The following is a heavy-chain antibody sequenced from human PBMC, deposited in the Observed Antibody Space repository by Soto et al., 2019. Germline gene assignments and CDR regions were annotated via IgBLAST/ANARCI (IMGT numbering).Heavy chain of an antibody. CDR2: YYYSGST. CDR3: ARDGVDYGDHLPYYYYYMDV. CDR1: GFTFSDYY. D-gene: IGHD4-17*01. V-gene: IGHV4-59*12. Sequence: PGGSLRLSCAASGFTFSDYYMSWIRQAPGKGLEWIGSYYYSGSTYYNPSLKSRVTISVDTSKSHFSLTLSSVTAADTAVYFCARDGVDYGDHLPYYYYYMDVWGKGTTVTVSS. J-gene: IGHJ6*03.